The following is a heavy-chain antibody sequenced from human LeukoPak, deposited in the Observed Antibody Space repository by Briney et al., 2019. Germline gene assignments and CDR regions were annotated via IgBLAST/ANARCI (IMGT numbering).Heavy chain of an antibody. D-gene: IGHD3-22*01. Sequence: SETLSLTCAVYGGSFSGYYWSWIRQPPGKGLDWIGDINHSGRTNNNPSLKSRVTISVDTSKNQFSLKLSSVTAADTAVCYCARLRRYYYDSSGPPDYWGQGTLVTVSS. V-gene: IGHV4-34*01. CDR1: GGSFSGYY. CDR2: INHSGRT. CDR3: ARLRRYYYDSSGPPDY. J-gene: IGHJ4*02.